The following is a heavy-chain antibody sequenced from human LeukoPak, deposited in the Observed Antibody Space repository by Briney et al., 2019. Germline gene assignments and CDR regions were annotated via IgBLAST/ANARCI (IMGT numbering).Heavy chain of an antibody. J-gene: IGHJ3*02. Sequence: SQTLSLTCTVSGGSIRRDNFFWSWIRQSPGKGLEWLGYIFHSGGAYYNPSLKSRVTMSVDTSKNMFSLNLSSVTAADTAMYYCDREVIEAGDSDAFDIWGQGTMVTVSS. CDR3: DREVIEAGDSDAFDI. D-gene: IGHD6-13*01. CDR2: IFHSGGA. CDR1: GGSIRRDNFF. V-gene: IGHV4-30-4*08.